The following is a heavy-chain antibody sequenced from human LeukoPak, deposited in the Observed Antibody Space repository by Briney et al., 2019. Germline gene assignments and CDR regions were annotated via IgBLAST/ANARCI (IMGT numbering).Heavy chain of an antibody. V-gene: IGHV6-1*01. D-gene: IGHD3-10*01. CDR2: TYYRSKWYN. J-gene: IGHJ5*02. CDR1: GDSVSSKSAS. Sequence: SQTLSLTCAISGDSVSSKSASWNWIRQSPSRGLEWLGRTYYRSKWYNDYAVSVKGRITINPDTSKNQFSLQLNSLTPEDTAVYYCAGNTPDFGTHQRFDPWGQGTLVTVSS. CDR3: AGNTPDFGTHQRFDP.